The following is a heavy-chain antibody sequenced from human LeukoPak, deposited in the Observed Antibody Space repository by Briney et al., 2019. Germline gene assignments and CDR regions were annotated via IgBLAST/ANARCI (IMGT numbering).Heavy chain of an antibody. CDR2: ISGSGGST. CDR3: AKGVQGRLNYYDSSGYYDY. D-gene: IGHD3-22*01. V-gene: IGHV3-23*01. CDR1: GFTFSSYA. Sequence: PGGSLRLSCAASGFTFSSYAMSWLRQAPGKGREWVSPISGSGGSTYYADSVKGRFTISRDNSKNTLYLQMNSLRVEDTAVYYCAKGVQGRLNYYDSSGYYDYWGQGTLVTVSS. J-gene: IGHJ4*02.